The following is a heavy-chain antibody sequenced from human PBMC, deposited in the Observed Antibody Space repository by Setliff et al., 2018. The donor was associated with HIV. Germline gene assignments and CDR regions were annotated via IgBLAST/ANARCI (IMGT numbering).Heavy chain of an antibody. Sequence: GGSLRLSCGASGFTFDDYAMHWVRQVPGKGLEWVSVISGTGGDRYYADSVKGRFTISRDNSKNTLYLQMNSLRAEDTAVYYCAKDLGSSGFVNYYYYMDVWGKGTTVTVSS. CDR2: ISGTGGDR. CDR3: AKDLGSSGFVNYYYYMDV. D-gene: IGHD6-19*01. V-gene: IGHV3-23*01. J-gene: IGHJ6*03. CDR1: GFTFDDYA.